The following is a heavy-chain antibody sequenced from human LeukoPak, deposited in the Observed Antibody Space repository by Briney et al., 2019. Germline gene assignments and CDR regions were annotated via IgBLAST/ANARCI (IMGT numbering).Heavy chain of an antibody. Sequence: GGSLRLSCAASGFTFDDYGMSWVRQAPGKGLEWVSAISGSGGSTYYADSVKGRFTISRDNSKNTLYLQMNSLRAEDTAVYYCARDVSIAAPNWFDPWGQGTLVAVSS. CDR2: ISGSGGST. CDR3: ARDVSIAAPNWFDP. D-gene: IGHD6-6*01. J-gene: IGHJ5*02. V-gene: IGHV3-23*01. CDR1: GFTFDDYG.